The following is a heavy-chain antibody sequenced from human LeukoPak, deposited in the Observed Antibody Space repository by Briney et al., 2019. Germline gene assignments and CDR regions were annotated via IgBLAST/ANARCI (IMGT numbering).Heavy chain of an antibody. CDR2: IYYSGST. CDR1: GGSISSGDYY. V-gene: IGHV4-30-4*02. D-gene: IGHD2-2*01. CDR3: ARDREYRGENWFDP. Sequence: SETLSLTCTVSGGSISSGDYYWSWIRQPPGKGLEWIGYIYYSGSTYYNPSLKSRVTISVDTSKNQFSLKLSSVTAADTAVYYCARDREYRGENWFDPWGQGTLVTVSS. J-gene: IGHJ5*02.